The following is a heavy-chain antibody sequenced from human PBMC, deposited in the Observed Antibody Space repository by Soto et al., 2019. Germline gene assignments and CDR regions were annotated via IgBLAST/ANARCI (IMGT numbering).Heavy chain of an antibody. V-gene: IGHV3-23*01. CDR1: GFTFSSYA. CDR3: AKKVIPAAMGYYYGMDV. J-gene: IGHJ6*02. D-gene: IGHD2-2*01. Sequence: GGSLRLSCAASGFTFSSYAMSWVRQAPGKGLEWVSAISGSGGSTYYADSVKGRFTISRDNSKNTLYLQMNSLRAEDTAVYYCAKKVIPAAMGYYYGMDVWGQGTTVT. CDR2: ISGSGGST.